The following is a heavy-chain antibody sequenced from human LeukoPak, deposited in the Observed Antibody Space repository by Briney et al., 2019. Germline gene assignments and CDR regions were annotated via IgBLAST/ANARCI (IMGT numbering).Heavy chain of an antibody. Sequence: PGGSLRLSCAASGFTFSDYYMSWIRQAPGKGLKWVSYISSSGSTIYYADSVKGRFTISRDNAKNSLYLQMNSLRAEDTAVYYCARDRGSSGWCYYGMDVWGQGTTVTVSS. J-gene: IGHJ6*02. CDR2: ISSSGSTI. CDR3: ARDRGSSGWCYYGMDV. CDR1: GFTFSDYY. D-gene: IGHD6-19*01. V-gene: IGHV3-11*01.